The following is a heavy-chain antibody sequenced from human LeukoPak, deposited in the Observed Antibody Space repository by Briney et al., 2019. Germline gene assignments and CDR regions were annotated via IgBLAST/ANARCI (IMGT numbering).Heavy chain of an antibody. Sequence: PGGSLRLSCAASGFTFSGYAMHWVRQAPGKGLEWVAVISYDAGNKYYADSVKGRFTISRDNSQNTLYLQMNSLKPEDTAVYYCARIRIWGNDAFDIWGQGTLVTVSS. CDR2: ISYDAGNK. CDR3: ARIRIWGNDAFDI. J-gene: IGHJ3*02. CDR1: GFTFSGYA. V-gene: IGHV3-30-3*01. D-gene: IGHD7-27*01.